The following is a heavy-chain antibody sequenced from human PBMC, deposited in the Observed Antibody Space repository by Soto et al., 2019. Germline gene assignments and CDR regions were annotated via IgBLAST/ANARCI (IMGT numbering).Heavy chain of an antibody. CDR3: ARARARYSSGWTLAVAC. CDR2: ISAYNGNT. Sequence: GGSVKVYCKASGFTFTSSAVQWVLQARGQGLEWMGWISAYNGNTNYAQKLQGRVTMTTDTSTSTAYMELRSLRSDDTAVYYCARARARYSSGWTLAVACWG. J-gene: IGHJ4*01. D-gene: IGHD6-19*01. V-gene: IGHV1-18*01. CDR1: GFTFTSSA.